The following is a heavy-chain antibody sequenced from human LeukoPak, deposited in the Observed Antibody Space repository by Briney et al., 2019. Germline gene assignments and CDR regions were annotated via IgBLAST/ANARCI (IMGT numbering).Heavy chain of an antibody. CDR2: IYHSGST. V-gene: IGHV4-38-2*02. D-gene: IGHD6-13*01. Sequence: SETLSLTCTVSGYSISSGYYWGWIRQPPGKGLEWIGSIYHSGSTYYNPSLKSRVTISVDTSKSQFSLKLSSVTAADTAVYYCARDPRQLVEGTDWFDPWGQGTLVTVSS. CDR1: GYSISSGYY. J-gene: IGHJ5*02. CDR3: ARDPRQLVEGTDWFDP.